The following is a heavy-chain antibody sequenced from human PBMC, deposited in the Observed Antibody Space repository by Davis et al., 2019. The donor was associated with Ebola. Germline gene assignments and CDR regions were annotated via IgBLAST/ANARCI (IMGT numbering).Heavy chain of an antibody. CDR2: INSDGSTM. CDR3: ARIYFYYYGMDV. J-gene: IGHJ6*02. CDR1: RFTFSDSW. V-gene: IGHV3-74*01. Sequence: HTGGSLRLSCAASRFTFSDSWMHWVRQVPGKGLVWVARINSDGSTMHYADSVKGRFTISRDNSKNTLYLQMNSLRAEDTAVYYCARIYFYYYGMDVWGQGTTVTVSS.